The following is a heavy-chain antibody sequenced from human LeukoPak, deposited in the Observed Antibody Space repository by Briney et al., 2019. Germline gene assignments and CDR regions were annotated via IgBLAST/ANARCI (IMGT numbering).Heavy chain of an antibody. CDR3: ARALYYYDSSGHDY. D-gene: IGHD3-22*01. CDR2: MSPDGSDK. CDR1: GFSFRDYW. J-gene: IGHJ4*02. Sequence: GGSLRLSCAASGFSFRDYWMSWVRQAPGKGLEWVADMSPDGSDKTYVDSVKGRLTISSDNAKQSLYLQMDSLTAEATAVYYCARALYYYDSSGHDYWGQGTLVTVSS. V-gene: IGHV3-7*01.